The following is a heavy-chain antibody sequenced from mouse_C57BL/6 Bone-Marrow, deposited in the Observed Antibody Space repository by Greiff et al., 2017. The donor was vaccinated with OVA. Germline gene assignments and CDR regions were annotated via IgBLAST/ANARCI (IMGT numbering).Heavy chain of an antibody. CDR1: GYTFTSYG. CDR3: ARRYGSSYRY. J-gene: IGHJ2*01. V-gene: IGHV1-81*01. D-gene: IGHD1-1*01. Sequence: QVQLQQSGAELARPGASVKLSCKASGYTFTSYGISWVKQRTGQGLEWIGEIYPRSGNTYYNEKFKGKATRTADKSSSTAYMGLRSLTSEGSAVYGCARRYGSSYRYWSQGTTLTVSS. CDR2: IYPRSGNT.